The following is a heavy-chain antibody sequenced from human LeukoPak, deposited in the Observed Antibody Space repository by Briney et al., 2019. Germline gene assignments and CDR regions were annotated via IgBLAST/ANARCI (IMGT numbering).Heavy chain of an antibody. CDR2: IYYSGST. V-gene: IGHV4-39*01. CDR1: GGSISSSSYY. Sequence: SETLSPTRAVSGGSISSSSYYWGWIRQPPGKGLEWIGSIYYSGSTYYNPSLKSRVTISVDTSKNQFSLKLSSVTAADTAVYYCARQGVDRYYYDSSGSNKGFDYWGQGTLVTVSS. D-gene: IGHD3-22*01. J-gene: IGHJ4*02. CDR3: ARQGVDRYYYDSSGSNKGFDY.